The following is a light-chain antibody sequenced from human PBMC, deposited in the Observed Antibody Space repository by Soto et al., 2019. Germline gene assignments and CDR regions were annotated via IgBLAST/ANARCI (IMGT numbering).Light chain of an antibody. CDR2: AAS. J-gene: IGKJ5*01. Sequence: DLQMTQSPSSVSASVGDRATITCRASQGISAWLAWYQQKPGKAPKLLIYAASSFQSGVPSRFIASGFAADITLTISSLQPEDFATYYVKQDNCSPITFGQGTRLDIK. CDR1: QGISAW. V-gene: IGKV1-12*01. CDR3: KQDNCSPIT.